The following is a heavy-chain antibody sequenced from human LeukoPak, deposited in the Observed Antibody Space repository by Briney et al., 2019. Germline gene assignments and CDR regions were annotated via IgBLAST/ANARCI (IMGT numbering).Heavy chain of an antibody. V-gene: IGHV3-21*01. D-gene: IGHD6-13*01. CDR2: IRSSSSYI. CDR1: GFTFSSYS. CDR3: ARDPSSSWPMDV. Sequence: PGGSLRLSCAASGFTFSSYSMNWVRQAPGKGLEWVSSIRSSSSYIYYADSVKGRFTISRDNAKNSLYLQMNSLRAEDTAVYYCARDPSSSWPMDVWGKGATVTVSS. J-gene: IGHJ6*04.